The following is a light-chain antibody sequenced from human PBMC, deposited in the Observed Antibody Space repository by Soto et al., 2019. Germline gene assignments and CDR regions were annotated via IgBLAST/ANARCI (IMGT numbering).Light chain of an antibody. CDR2: GAS. Sequence: XXXTXXPXTLSASPGERATLSCRASQSVSNNLAWYHQKPGQAPRLLIYGASTRATGIPARFSGSGSGTEFTLTISSLQPEDFAVYYCQQYNNWWTFGQGTKVEIK. CDR1: QSVSNN. J-gene: IGKJ1*01. CDR3: QQYNNWWT. V-gene: IGKV3-15*01.